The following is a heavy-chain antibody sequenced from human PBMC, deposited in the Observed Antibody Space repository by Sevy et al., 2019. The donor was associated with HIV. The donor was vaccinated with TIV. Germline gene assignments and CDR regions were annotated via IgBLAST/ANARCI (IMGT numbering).Heavy chain of an antibody. CDR2: INSDGSST. Sequence: GGSLRLSCAASGFTFSSYWMHWVRQAPGKGLVWVSRINSDGSSTSYADSVKGRFTISRDNAKNTLYLQMNSLRAEDTAVYYCARDSYDSSGYYGYYYYGIDVWGQGTTVTVSS. V-gene: IGHV3-74*01. D-gene: IGHD3-22*01. CDR3: ARDSYDSSGYYGYYYYGIDV. J-gene: IGHJ6*02. CDR1: GFTFSSYW.